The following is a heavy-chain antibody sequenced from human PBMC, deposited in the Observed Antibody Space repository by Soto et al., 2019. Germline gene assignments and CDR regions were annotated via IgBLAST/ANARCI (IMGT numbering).Heavy chain of an antibody. CDR3: ARDVNDLSVWELAFDY. Sequence: QVQLVESGGGVVQPGRSLRLSCAASGFTFSSYAMHWVRQAPGKGLEWVAVISYDGSNKYYADSVKGRFTISRDNSKNTLYLQMNSLRAEDTAVYYCARDVNDLSVWELAFDYWGQGTLVTVSS. J-gene: IGHJ4*02. D-gene: IGHD1-26*01. CDR2: ISYDGSNK. CDR1: GFTFSSYA. V-gene: IGHV3-30-3*01.